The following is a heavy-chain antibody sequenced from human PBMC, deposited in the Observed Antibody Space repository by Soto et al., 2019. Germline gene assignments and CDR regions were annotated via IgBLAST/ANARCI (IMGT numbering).Heavy chain of an antibody. J-gene: IGHJ6*02. D-gene: IGHD6-13*01. Sequence: QVQLVQSGAEVKKPGSSVKVSCKASGGTFSSYAISWVRQAPGQGLEWMGGIIPIFGTANYAQKFQGRVTITADESTSIAYMELGSLRSEDTAVYYGVRDQSSSDYYYGMDVWGQGTTVTVSS. CDR2: IIPIFGTA. CDR3: VRDQSSSDYYYGMDV. CDR1: GGTFSSYA. V-gene: IGHV1-69*12.